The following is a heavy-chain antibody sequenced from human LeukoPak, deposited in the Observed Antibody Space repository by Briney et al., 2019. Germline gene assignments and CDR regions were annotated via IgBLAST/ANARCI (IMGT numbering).Heavy chain of an antibody. CDR2: IIPIFGTA. J-gene: IGHJ4*02. Sequence: SVKVSCKASGGTFSSYAISWVRQAPGQGLEWMGGIIPIFGTANYPQKFQGRVTITADKSTSTAYMELSSLRSEDTAVYYCARESVDTATPFDYWGQGTLVTVSS. CDR3: ARESVDTATPFDY. CDR1: GGTFSSYA. D-gene: IGHD5-18*01. V-gene: IGHV1-69*06.